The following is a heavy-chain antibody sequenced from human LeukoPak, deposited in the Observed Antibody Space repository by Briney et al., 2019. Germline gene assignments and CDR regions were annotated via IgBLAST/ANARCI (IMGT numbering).Heavy chain of an antibody. CDR1: GFTFDDYA. D-gene: IGHD3-22*01. CDR2: ISWNSGSI. J-gene: IGHJ4*02. V-gene: IGHV3-9*01. Sequence: PGGSLRLSCAASGFTFDDYAMHWVRQAPGKGLEWVSGISWNSGSIGYADSVKGRFTISRDNAKNSLYLQMNSLRAEDTALYYCATPHYYYDSSGSYYFDYWGQGTLVTVSS. CDR3: ATPHYYYDSSGSYYFDY.